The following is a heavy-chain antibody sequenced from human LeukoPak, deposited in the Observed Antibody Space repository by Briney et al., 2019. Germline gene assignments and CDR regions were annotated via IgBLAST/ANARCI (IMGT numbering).Heavy chain of an antibody. CDR3: ARDLGATPYYYYGMDV. CDR2: INPNSGGT. V-gene: IGHV1-2*02. CDR1: GYTFTGYY. J-gene: IGHJ6*02. Sequence: ASVKVSCKASGYTFTGYYMHWVRQAPGQGLEWMGWINPNSGGTNYAQKFQGRVTMTRDTSISTAYMELGRLRSDDTAVYYRARDLGATPYYYYGMDVWGQGTTVTVSS. D-gene: IGHD4/OR15-4a*01.